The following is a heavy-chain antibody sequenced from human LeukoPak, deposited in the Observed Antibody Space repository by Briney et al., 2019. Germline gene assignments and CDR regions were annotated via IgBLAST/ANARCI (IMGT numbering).Heavy chain of an antibody. Sequence: GESLKISCAASGFTFEDYYVSWIRQAPGKGPEWVSYISSSGISIFYADSVKGRFTISRDNTKKLVSLQMHSLRAEDTAVYYCARDHDYGDYDLWGQGTLVIVSS. J-gene: IGHJ5*02. CDR1: GFTFEDYY. CDR2: ISSSGISI. CDR3: ARDHDYGDYDL. V-gene: IGHV3-11*04. D-gene: IGHD4-17*01.